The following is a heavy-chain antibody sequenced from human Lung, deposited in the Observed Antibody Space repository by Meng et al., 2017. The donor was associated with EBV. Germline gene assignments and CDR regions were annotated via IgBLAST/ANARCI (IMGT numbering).Heavy chain of an antibody. CDR1: SASISSRNW. D-gene: IGHD3-10*01. CDR3: ARAVGTGYFVY. CDR2: IYNRRHT. J-gene: IGHJ4*02. Sequence: PGLGRPDWPLSITCVVYSASISSRNWASWVGQHPGKGLKWIGEIYNRRHTNQNTSLKTGVTISVAKSKDQFSLKLSSVTAADTAVYYCARAVGTGYFVYWGQGTLVTVSS. V-gene: IGHV4-4*02.